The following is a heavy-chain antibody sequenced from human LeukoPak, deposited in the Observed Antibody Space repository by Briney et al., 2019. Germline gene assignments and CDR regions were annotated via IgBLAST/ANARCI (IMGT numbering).Heavy chain of an antibody. CDR2: MTRSSAI. V-gene: IGHV3-23*01. Sequence: GGSLRLSCAASGFTFSSYSMNWVRQAPGKGLEWVATMTRSSAIFYADSVKGRFTISRDNSKNTLYLQMNSLRDDDTAVYYCAKIYDSSGYSSNFDYWGQGTLVTVSS. CDR3: AKIYDSSGYSSNFDY. J-gene: IGHJ4*02. CDR1: GFTFSSYS. D-gene: IGHD3-22*01.